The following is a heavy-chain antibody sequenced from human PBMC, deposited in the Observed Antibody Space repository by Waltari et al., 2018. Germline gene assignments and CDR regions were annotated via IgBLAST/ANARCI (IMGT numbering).Heavy chain of an antibody. V-gene: IGHV5-51*01. CDR2: IYPGDSDA. CDR1: GYSFTSYL. D-gene: IGHD5-12*01. J-gene: IGHJ4*02. CDR3: ARRDGYNYGIDY. Sequence: EVQLVQPGAEVKKPRESLKISCKGSGYSFTSYLIGWVRQMPGKGLEWVGIIYPGDSDATYSPSFQGQVTISADKSIHSAYLQWSSLKASDTAMYYCARRDGYNYGIDYWGQGTLVTVSS.